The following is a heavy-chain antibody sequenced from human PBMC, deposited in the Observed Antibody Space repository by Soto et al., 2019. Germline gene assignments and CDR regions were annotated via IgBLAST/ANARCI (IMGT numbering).Heavy chain of an antibody. D-gene: IGHD2-15*01. J-gene: IGHJ3*02. CDR1: GYTLTELS. CDR2: FDPEDGET. Sequence: GASVKVSCKVSGYTLTELSIHWVRQAPGKGLEWMGGFDPEDGETIYAQKFQGRVTMTEDTSTDTAYMELSSLRSEDTAVYYCATDAIYCSGGSCYRHHAFDIWGQGTMVTVSS. CDR3: ATDAIYCSGGSCYRHHAFDI. V-gene: IGHV1-24*01.